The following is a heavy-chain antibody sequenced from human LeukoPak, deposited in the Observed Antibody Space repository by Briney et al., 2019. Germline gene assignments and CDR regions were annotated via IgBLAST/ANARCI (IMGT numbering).Heavy chain of an antibody. D-gene: IGHD6-13*01. V-gene: IGHV1-2*02. CDR3: ARDGIAAAGKNAFDI. CDR1: GYTFTGYY. J-gene: IGHJ3*02. CDR2: INPNSGGT. Sequence: ASVKVSCKASGYTFTGYYMHWVRQAPGQGLEWMGWINPNSGGTNYAQKFQGRVTMTRDTSISTAYMELSRLRSDDTAVYYCARDGIAAAGKNAFDIWGQGTMVTVSS.